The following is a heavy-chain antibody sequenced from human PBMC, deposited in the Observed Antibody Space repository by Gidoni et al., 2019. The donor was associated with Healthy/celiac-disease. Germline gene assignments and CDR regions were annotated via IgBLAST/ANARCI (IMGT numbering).Heavy chain of an antibody. J-gene: IGHJ3*02. CDR3: ARDLRKAGYYDSSAVGSGDAFDI. V-gene: IGHV3-21*01. D-gene: IGHD3-22*01. CDR2: ISSSSSYI. CDR1: GFTFSSYS. Sequence: EVQLVESGGGLVKPGGSLRLSCAASGFTFSSYSMHWVRQAPGKGLEWVSSISSSSSYIYYADSVKGRFTISRDNAKNSLYLQMNSLRAEDTAVYYCARDLRKAGYYDSSAVGSGDAFDIWGQGTMVTVSS.